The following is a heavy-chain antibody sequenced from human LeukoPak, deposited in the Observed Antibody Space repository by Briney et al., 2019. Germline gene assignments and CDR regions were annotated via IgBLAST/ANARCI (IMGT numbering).Heavy chain of an antibody. D-gene: IGHD2-15*01. CDR2: INPNSGGT. V-gene: IGHV1-2*02. CDR1: GYTFNGYY. J-gene: IGHJ5*02. Sequence: ASVKVSCKASGYTFNGYYMHWVRQAPGQGLEGMGWINPNSGGTNYAQKFQGRVTMTRDTSISTAYMELSRLRSDDTAVYYCARARTYCSGGSCYLLDPWGQGTLVTVSS. CDR3: ARARTYCSGGSCYLLDP.